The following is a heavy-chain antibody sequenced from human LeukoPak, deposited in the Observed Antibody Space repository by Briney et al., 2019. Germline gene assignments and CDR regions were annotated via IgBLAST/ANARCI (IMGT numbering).Heavy chain of an antibody. J-gene: IGHJ3*02. CDR1: GGSISSYY. CDR2: IYYSGST. V-gene: IGHV4-59*12. CDR3: ARDMTPNDAFDI. Sequence: SETLSLTCTVSGGSISSYYWSWIRQPPGKGLEWIGYIYYSGSTNYNPFLKSRVTISVDTSKNQFSLKLSSVTAADTAVYYCARDMTPNDAFDIWGQGTMVTVSS.